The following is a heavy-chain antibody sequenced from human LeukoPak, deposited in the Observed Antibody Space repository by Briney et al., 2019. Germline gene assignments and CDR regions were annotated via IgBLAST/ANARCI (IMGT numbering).Heavy chain of an antibody. CDR1: GFTFSSYS. D-gene: IGHD1-26*01. Sequence: PGGSLRLSWAASGFTFSSYSMNWVRRAPGKGLEGVSSISSSSSYIYYADSVKGRFTISRDNAKNSLYLQMNSLRAEDTAVYYCARLPSSDAFDIWGQGTMVTVSS. J-gene: IGHJ3*02. V-gene: IGHV3-21*01. CDR3: ARLPSSDAFDI. CDR2: ISSSSSYI.